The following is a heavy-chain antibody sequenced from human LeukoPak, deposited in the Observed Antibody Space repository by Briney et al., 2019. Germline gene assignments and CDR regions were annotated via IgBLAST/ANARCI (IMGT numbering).Heavy chain of an antibody. D-gene: IGHD3-9*01. CDR2: ISSGSRSI. J-gene: IGHJ3*02. CDR1: GFTFSTYG. Sequence: GGSLRLSCEVSGFTFSTYGMNWVRQAPGKGLEWVSSISSGSRSIYYADSLKGRFTISRDNAKNSLYLQMNSLRAEDTAVYYCARERGRYFDWPDAFDIWGQGTMVTVSS. V-gene: IGHV3-21*01. CDR3: ARERGRYFDWPDAFDI.